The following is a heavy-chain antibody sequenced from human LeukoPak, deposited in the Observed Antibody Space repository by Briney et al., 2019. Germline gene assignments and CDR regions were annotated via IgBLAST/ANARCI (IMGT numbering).Heavy chain of an antibody. V-gene: IGHV3-30*04. D-gene: IGHD3-3*01. J-gene: IGHJ6*03. CDR2: ISYDGSNK. Sequence: PGGSLRLSCAASGFTFSSYAMHWVRQAPGKGLEWVAVISYDGSNKYYADSVKGQFTISRDNSKNTLYLQMNSLRAEDTAVYYCAKDNQSVRYDFWSGYYPYYYYYYYMDVWGKGTTVTVSS. CDR1: GFTFSSYA. CDR3: AKDNQSVRYDFWSGYYPYYYYYYYMDV.